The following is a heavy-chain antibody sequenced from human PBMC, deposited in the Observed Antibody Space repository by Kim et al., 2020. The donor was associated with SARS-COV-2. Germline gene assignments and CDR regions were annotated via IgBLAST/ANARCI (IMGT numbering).Heavy chain of an antibody. D-gene: IGHD3-9*01. J-gene: IGHJ4*02. Sequence: GGSLRLSCTASGFTFSSYAMSWVRQAPGKGLEWVSVIYSGGSSTYYADSVKGRFTISRDNSKNTLYLQMNSLRAEDTAVYYCALTRGVFDWLSYFDYWGQGTLVTVSS. CDR2: IYSGGSST. CDR1: GFTFSSYA. V-gene: IGHV3-23*03. CDR3: ALTRGVFDWLSYFDY.